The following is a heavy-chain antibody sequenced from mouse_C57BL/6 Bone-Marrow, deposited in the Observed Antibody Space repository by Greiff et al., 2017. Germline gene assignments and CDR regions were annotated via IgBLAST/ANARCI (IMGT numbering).Heavy chain of an antibody. V-gene: IGHV5-6*02. CDR2: ISSGGSYT. CDR3: ARRRGYYYAMDY. J-gene: IGHJ4*01. CDR1: GFTFSSYG. Sequence: EVKVVESGGDLVKPGGSLKLSCAASGFTFSSYGMSWVRQTPDKRLEWVATISSGGSYTYYPDNVKGRYTISRDNAKNTLYMQIRSLKSEDTAMYYCARRRGYYYAMDYEGWGKAVTVSS.